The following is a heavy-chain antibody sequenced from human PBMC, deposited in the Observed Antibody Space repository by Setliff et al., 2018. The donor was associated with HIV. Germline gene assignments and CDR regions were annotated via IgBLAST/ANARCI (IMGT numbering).Heavy chain of an antibody. CDR3: AKLSPGYSYSPTYFDH. J-gene: IGHJ4*01. CDR1: GFTFSSFA. V-gene: IGHV3-30*02. CDR2: IRYDGSNK. D-gene: IGHD5-18*01. Sequence: GGSLRLSCAASGFTFSSFAMHWVRQAPGKGLEWVAFIRYDGSNKYYADSVKGRFTISRDNAKNSLYLQMNSLSAEDSALYFCAKLSPGYSYSPTYFDHWGHGTLVTVSS.